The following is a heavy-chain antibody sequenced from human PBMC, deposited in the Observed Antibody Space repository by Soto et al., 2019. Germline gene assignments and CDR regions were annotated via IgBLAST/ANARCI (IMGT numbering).Heavy chain of an antibody. J-gene: IGHJ6*02. Sequence: RSLTCAVYGGSFSGYYWSWIRQPPGKGLEWIGEINHSGSTNYNPSLKSRVTISVDTSKNQFSLKLSSVTAADTAVYYCARGPTITIFGVVGDGMDVWGQGTTVTVSS. V-gene: IGHV4-34*01. CDR3: ARGPTITIFGVVGDGMDV. CDR1: GGSFSGYY. CDR2: INHSGST. D-gene: IGHD3-3*01.